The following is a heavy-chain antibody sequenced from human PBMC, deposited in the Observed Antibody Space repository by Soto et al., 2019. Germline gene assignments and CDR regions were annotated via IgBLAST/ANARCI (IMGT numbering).Heavy chain of an antibody. D-gene: IGHD1-26*01. CDR3: AREPAFIVGATHDAFDI. V-gene: IGHV1-2*04. J-gene: IGHJ3*02. Sequence: ASVKVSCKASGYTFTDYYMHWVRQAPGQGLEWMGWINPNSGGTNYAQKFQGWVTMTRDTSISTAYMELSRLRSDDTAVYYCAREPAFIVGATHDAFDIWGQGTMVTVSS. CDR1: GYTFTDYY. CDR2: INPNSGGT.